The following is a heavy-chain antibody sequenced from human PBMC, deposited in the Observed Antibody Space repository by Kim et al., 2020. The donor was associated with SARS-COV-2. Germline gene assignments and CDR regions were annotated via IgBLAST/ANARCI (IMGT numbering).Heavy chain of an antibody. CDR2: ISSNGGST. D-gene: IGHD2-2*01. J-gene: IGHJ6*02. CDR1: GFTFSSYG. Sequence: GGSLRLSCSASGFTFSSYGMRWVRQAPGKGLEYVSTISSNGGSTYYADSVKGRFTISRDNSKNTLYLQMSSLRAEDTAVYYCVKPEGYCSSTSCRGFYYYGMDVWGQGTTVTVSS. V-gene: IGHV3-64D*06. CDR3: VKPEGYCSSTSCRGFYYYGMDV.